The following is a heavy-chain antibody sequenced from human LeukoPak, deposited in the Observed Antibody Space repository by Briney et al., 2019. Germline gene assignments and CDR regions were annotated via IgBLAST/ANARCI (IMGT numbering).Heavy chain of an antibody. CDR2: IYPGDSDT. J-gene: IGHJ5*02. D-gene: IGHD6-19*01. CDR3: ARRVYSSGWYWFDP. V-gene: IGHV5-51*01. Sequence: GESLKISCEGSGYTFTSYWIGWVRQMPGKGLEWMGIIYPGDSDTRYSPSFQGQVTFSADKSISTAYLQWSSLKASDTAMYYCARRVYSSGWYWFDPWGQGTLVTVSS. CDR1: GYTFTSYW.